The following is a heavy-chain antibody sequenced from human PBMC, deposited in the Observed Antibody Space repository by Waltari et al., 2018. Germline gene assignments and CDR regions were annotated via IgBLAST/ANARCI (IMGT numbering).Heavy chain of an antibody. CDR2: NDNSGSP. J-gene: IGHJ6*03. Sequence: QVQLQESGPGLVKPSETLSLTCNVYGGSISSYYWSWIRQPARKGRAWIGLNDNSGSPNSSPSRKYRGAMSVEPSKNQFCLQLSFVTSAEPAVYYCAVFYSGSYRPYYYYSYMDVWGKGTTVTISS. CDR3: AVFYSGSYRPYYYYSYMDV. CDR1: GGSISSYY. V-gene: IGHV4-4*07. D-gene: IGHD1-26*01.